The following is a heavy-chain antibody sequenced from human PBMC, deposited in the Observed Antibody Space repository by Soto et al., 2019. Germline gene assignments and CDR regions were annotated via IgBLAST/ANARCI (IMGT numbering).Heavy chain of an antibody. Sequence: QITLKESGPPLVKPTQTLTLTCTFSGFSLSTSGVGVGWIRQPPGKALEWLALLYWNDDKRYSPSLKSRLTSTKDTSKNQVVLTTTNMEPVDTATYYCARLWGIRHGMDVWGQGTTVTVSS. CDR2: LYWNDDK. V-gene: IGHV2-5*01. J-gene: IGHJ6*02. CDR3: ARLWGIRHGMDV. D-gene: IGHD6-13*01. CDR1: GFSLSTSGVG.